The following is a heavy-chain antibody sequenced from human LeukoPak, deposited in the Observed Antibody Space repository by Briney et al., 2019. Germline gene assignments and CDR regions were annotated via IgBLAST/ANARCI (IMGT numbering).Heavy chain of an antibody. Sequence: GGSLRLSCAASGFTFSDYYLTWIRQAPGKGLEWISDISGTASIINYADSVKGRFTISRDNVKNPLYLQMHSLRAEDTAVYYCAIGSGWYDYWGQGTLVTVSS. J-gene: IGHJ4*02. D-gene: IGHD6-19*01. CDR3: AIGSGWYDY. V-gene: IGHV3-11*01. CDR1: GFTFSDYY. CDR2: ISGTASII.